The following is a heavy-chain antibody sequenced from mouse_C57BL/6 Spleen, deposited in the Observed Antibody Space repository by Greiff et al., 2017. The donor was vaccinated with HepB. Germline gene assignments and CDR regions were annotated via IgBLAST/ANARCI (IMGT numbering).Heavy chain of an antibody. CDR3: ARASYSNYVGYYAMDY. CDR2: INPNNGGT. Sequence: EVQLQQSGPELVKPGASVKIPCKASGYTFTDYNMDWVKQSHGKSLEWIGDINPNNGGTIYNQKFKGKATLTVNKSSSKAYMELRSLTSEDTAVYYCARASYSNYVGYYAMDYWGQGTSVTVSS. D-gene: IGHD2-5*01. CDR1: GYTFTDYN. J-gene: IGHJ4*01. V-gene: IGHV1-18*01.